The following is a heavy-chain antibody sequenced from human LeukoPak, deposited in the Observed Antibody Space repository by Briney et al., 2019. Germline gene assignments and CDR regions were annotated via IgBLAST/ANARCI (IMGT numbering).Heavy chain of an antibody. CDR3: AKDSTIFGLVTKLHD. J-gene: IGHJ4*02. CDR2: IRYDGSNK. D-gene: IGHD3-3*01. CDR1: GFTFSSYG. V-gene: IGHV3-30*02. Sequence: PGGSLRLPCAASGFTFSSYGMHWVRQAPGKGLEWVAFIRYDGSNKYYADSVKGRFTISRDNSKNTLYLQMNNLRAEDTAVYYCAKDSTIFGLVTKLHDWGQGTLVTVSS.